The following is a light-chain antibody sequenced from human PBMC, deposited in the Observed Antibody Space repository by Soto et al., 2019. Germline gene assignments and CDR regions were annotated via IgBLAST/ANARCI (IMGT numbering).Light chain of an antibody. J-gene: IGLJ2*01. V-gene: IGLV3-21*02. CDR2: DDS. CDR3: QVWDSDSDHVV. Sequence: SYELTQPPSVSVAPGQTARITCGASSIGRTSVHWYQQRPRQAPVLVVYDDSDRPSGIPERFSGSNSGNTATLTISRVEARDEADYYCQVWDSDSDHVVFGVGTKLTVL. CDR1: SIGRTS.